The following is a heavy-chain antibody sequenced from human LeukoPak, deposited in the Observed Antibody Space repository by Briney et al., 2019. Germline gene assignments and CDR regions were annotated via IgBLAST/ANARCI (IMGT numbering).Heavy chain of an antibody. D-gene: IGHD5-12*01. CDR3: TTGGSVIVAGTRAFDI. V-gene: IGHV3-15*07. Sequence: PGGSLRLSCAASGFSFGNTWMNWVRQAPGKGLEWVGRIKSEIDGGATDYAAPVQGRFAISRDDSQATLYLQMNSLKTEDTAVYYCTTGGSVIVAGTRAFDIWGQGTMVTVSS. CDR2: IKSEIDGGAT. J-gene: IGHJ3*02. CDR1: GFSFGNTW.